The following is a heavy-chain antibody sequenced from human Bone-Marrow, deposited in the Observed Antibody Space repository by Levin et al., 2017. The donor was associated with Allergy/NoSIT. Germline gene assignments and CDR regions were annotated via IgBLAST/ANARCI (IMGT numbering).Heavy chain of an antibody. CDR2: IIPVLDQA. CDR3: ARDGYILRYSDWPPAFDY. V-gene: IGHV1-69*04. CDR1: GGIFDSFA. D-gene: IGHD3-9*01. Sequence: KISCEVSGGIFDSFALSWVRQVPGQGLEWMGRIIPVLDQADYAQNFQGRVTFTDDKSTSTVYMELRSLRPEDTAVYYCARDGYILRYSDWPPAFDYWGQGTLVTVSS. J-gene: IGHJ4*02.